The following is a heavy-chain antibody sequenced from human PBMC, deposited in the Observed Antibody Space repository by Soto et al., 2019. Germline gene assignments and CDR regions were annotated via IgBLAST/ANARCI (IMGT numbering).Heavy chain of an antibody. CDR2: INPNSGDT. V-gene: IGHV1-2*02. CDR1: GYTFTGYY. Sequence: QVQLVQSGAEVKKPGASVKVSCKASGYTFTGYYMHWVRQAPGQGIEWMGWINPNSGDTNYAQKFQGRDTMTRDTSISTAYMDLSSLRSDDTAVYYCASGPGIAAAGKFDYWGQGTLLTVSS. D-gene: IGHD6-13*01. CDR3: ASGPGIAAAGKFDY. J-gene: IGHJ4*02.